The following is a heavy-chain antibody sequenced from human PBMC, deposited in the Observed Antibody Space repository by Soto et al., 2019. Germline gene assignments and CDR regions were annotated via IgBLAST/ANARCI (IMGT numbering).Heavy chain of an antibody. Sequence: EVNLVESGGGQVQPGGSLSLSCVASDFAFSTYNMNWVRQRTGKGLDWVSYISSRSNTIYYADSVKGRFTISRDNGKNSLSLQITRLRDVDSAMYVCVRVPSVWSFASWGQGTLVTFFS. J-gene: IGHJ5*02. V-gene: IGHV3-48*02. CDR3: VRVPSVWSFAS. D-gene: IGHD2-21*01. CDR2: ISSRSNTI. CDR1: DFAFSTYN.